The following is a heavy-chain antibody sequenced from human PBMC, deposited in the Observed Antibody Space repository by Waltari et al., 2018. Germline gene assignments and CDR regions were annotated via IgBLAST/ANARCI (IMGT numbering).Heavy chain of an antibody. J-gene: IGHJ4*02. V-gene: IGHV4-34*01. Sequence: QVQLQQWGAGLLKPSETLSLTCAVYGGSFSGYYWSWIRQPPGKGLEWIGEINHSGSTNDNPSLKSRVTISVDTSKNQFSLKLSSVTAADTAVYYCARVSMVRGVIIRFDYWGQGTLVTVSS. CDR3: ARVSMVRGVIIRFDY. CDR2: INHSGST. D-gene: IGHD3-10*01. CDR1: GGSFSGYY.